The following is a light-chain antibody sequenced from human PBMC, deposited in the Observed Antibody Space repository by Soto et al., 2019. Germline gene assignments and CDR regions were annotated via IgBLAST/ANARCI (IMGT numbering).Light chain of an antibody. Sequence: EIVLTQSPGTLSLSPGERATLSCRASQSVGSSYLAWYQQKPGQAPRVLIYGASSRATGIPARFSGSGSGTDFTLTISSLEPEDFAVYYCQQRTNWLTFGGGTKVEIK. V-gene: IGKV3D-20*02. J-gene: IGKJ4*01. CDR3: QQRTNWLT. CDR1: QSVGSSY. CDR2: GAS.